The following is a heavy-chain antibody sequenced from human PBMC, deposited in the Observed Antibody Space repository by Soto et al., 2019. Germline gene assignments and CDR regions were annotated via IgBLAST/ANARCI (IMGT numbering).Heavy chain of an antibody. Sequence: PSETLSLTCTVSGGYISSYYWSWIRQPPGKGLEWIGYIYYSGTTNYNPSLKSRVTMSVDTSRNQFSLKLSSVTAADTAVYYCARDPPDGDSYFDYWGQGTLVTVSS. D-gene: IGHD4-17*01. J-gene: IGHJ4*02. CDR2: IYYSGTT. CDR3: ARDPPDGDSYFDY. CDR1: GGYISSYY. V-gene: IGHV4-59*01.